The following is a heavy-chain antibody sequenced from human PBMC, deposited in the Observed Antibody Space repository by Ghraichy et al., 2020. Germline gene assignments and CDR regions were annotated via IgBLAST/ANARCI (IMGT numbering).Heavy chain of an antibody. V-gene: IGHV4-34*01. D-gene: IGHD1-1*01. J-gene: IGHJ5*02. Sequence: SETLSLTCAVYGGSFSDYDWTWIRQPPGKGLEWIGEINASGSIDYNASLKSRVSISLDTSKNQFSLKLSSVTAADTAVYFCARVVFSNNWTPVHWFDPSGQGTLVIVSS. CDR3: ARVVFSNNWTPVHWFDP. CDR1: GGSFSDYD. CDR2: INASGSI.